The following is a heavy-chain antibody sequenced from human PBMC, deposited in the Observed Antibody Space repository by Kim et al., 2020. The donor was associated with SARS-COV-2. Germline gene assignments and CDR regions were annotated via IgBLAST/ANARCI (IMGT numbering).Heavy chain of an antibody. J-gene: IGHJ4*02. V-gene: IGHV1-3*01. Sequence: ASVKVSCKASGYTFTSYAMHWVRQAPGQRLEWMGWINAGNGNTKYSQKFQGRVTITRDTSASTAYMELSSLRSEDTAVYYCARGLWFGESLDYWGQGTLVTVSS. CDR2: INAGNGNT. D-gene: IGHD3-10*01. CDR3: ARGLWFGESLDY. CDR1: GYTFTSYA.